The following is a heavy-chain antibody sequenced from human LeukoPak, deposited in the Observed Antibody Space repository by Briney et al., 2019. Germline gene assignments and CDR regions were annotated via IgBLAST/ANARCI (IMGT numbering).Heavy chain of an antibody. Sequence: GVSLRLSCAASGFTVSSNSMSWVRQAPGKGLEWVSIIYSGGSTYNADSVKGRFTISRDNSKNTLYLQMNSLRAEDTAVYYCASEGTVRGQGTLVTVSS. CDR3: ASEGTV. D-gene: IGHD4-11*01. V-gene: IGHV3-66*01. J-gene: IGHJ4*02. CDR2: IYSGGST. CDR1: GFTVSSNS.